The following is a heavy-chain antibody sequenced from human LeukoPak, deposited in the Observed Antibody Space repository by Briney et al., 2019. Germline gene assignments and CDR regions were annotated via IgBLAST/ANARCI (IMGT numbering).Heavy chain of an antibody. CDR2: ISYDGSNK. Sequence: PGGSLRLSRAASGFTFSSYGMHWVRQAPGKGLEWVAVISYDGSNKYYADSVKGRFTISRDNSKNTLYLQMNSLRAEDTAVYYCARGYFDWLLYSYFDYWGQGTLVTVSS. CDR3: ARGYFDWLLYSYFDY. J-gene: IGHJ4*02. CDR1: GFTFSSYG. D-gene: IGHD3-9*01. V-gene: IGHV3-30*03.